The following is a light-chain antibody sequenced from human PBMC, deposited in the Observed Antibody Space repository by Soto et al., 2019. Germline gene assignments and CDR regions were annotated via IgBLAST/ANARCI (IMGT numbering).Light chain of an antibody. J-gene: IGKJ3*01. CDR3: QQYDNLPLT. V-gene: IGKV3-15*01. CDR2: DAS. Sequence: EIVLTQSPSTLSFSPGERSTLSFMASHSISSYLAWYQQKPGQPPRLVIYDASSRATGVPARFSGSGSGTEFTLTINSLQSEDFAVYFCQQYDNLPLTFGPGTKVDIK. CDR1: HSISSY.